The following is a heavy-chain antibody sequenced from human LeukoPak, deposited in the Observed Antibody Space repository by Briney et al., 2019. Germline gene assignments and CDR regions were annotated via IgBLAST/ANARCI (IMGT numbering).Heavy chain of an antibody. CDR1: GFTFSSYT. V-gene: IGHV3-21*01. CDR3: ARVPSPGYSYGRPYYFDY. D-gene: IGHD5-18*01. J-gene: IGHJ4*02. Sequence: GGSLRLSCAASGFTFSSYTMNWVRQAPGKGLEWVSSISSSSSYIYSADSLKGRFTISRDNAKNSLFLQMNSLRAEDTAVYYCARVPSPGYSYGRPYYFDYWGQGTLVTVSS. CDR2: ISSSSSYI.